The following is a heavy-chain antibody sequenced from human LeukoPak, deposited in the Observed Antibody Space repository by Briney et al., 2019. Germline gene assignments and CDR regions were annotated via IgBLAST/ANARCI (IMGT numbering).Heavy chain of an antibody. CDR2: INPSGGST. Sequence: GASVKASCKASGYTFTSYYMHWVRQAPGQGLEWMGIINPSGGSTSYAQKFQGRVTMTRDTSTSTVYMELSSLRSEDTAVYYCARDRTVGIVGATLAPDWYFDLWGRGTLVTVSS. CDR3: ARDRTVGIVGATLAPDWYFDL. J-gene: IGHJ2*01. V-gene: IGHV1-46*01. CDR1: GYTFTSYY. D-gene: IGHD1-26*01.